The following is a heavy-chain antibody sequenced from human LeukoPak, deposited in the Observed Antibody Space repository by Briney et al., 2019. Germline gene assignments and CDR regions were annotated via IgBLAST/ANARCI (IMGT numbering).Heavy chain of an antibody. CDR2: MNPNSGNT. J-gene: IGHJ6*03. V-gene: IGHV1-8*03. Sequence: GASVKVSCKASGYTFTSYDINWVRQATGQGLEWMGWMNPNSGNTGYAQKFQGRVTITRNTSISTAYMELSSLRSEDTAVYYCARDWGEYQLLSPNYYYYMDVWGKGTTVTVSS. D-gene: IGHD2-2*01. CDR1: GYTFTSYD. CDR3: ARDWGEYQLLSPNYYYYMDV.